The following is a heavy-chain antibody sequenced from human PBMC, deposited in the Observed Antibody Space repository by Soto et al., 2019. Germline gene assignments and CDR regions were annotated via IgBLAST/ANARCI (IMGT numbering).Heavy chain of an antibody. D-gene: IGHD2-2*01. CDR1: GCYISSGGYS. CDR2: IYHSGST. CDR3: ARVPDR. J-gene: IGHJ5*02. V-gene: IGHV4-30-2*01. Sequence: ASETLSLTCTVSGCYISSGGYSWSWIRQPPGKGLEWIGYIYHSGSTYYNPSLKSRVTISVDRSKNQFSPKLSSVTAADTAVYYCARVPDRWGQGTLVTVSS.